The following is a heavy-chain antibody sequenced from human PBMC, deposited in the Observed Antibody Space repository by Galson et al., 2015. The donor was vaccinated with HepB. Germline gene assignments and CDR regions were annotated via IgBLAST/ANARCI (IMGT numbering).Heavy chain of an antibody. CDR1: GGSISSSSYY. Sequence: ETLSLTSTVSGGSISSSSYYWGWIRQPPGKGLEWIGSIYYSGSTYYNPSLKSRVTISVDTSKNQFSLKLSSVTAADTAVYYCAKEGLYSGSYYPAGYFDLWGRGTLVTVSS. J-gene: IGHJ2*01. CDR3: AKEGLYSGSYYPAGYFDL. CDR2: IYYSGST. V-gene: IGHV4-39*02. D-gene: IGHD1-26*01.